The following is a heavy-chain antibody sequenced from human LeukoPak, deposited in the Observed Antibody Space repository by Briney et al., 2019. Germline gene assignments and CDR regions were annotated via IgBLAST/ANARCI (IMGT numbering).Heavy chain of an antibody. CDR3: ARGRFRGIVVAYYYYGMDV. CDR2: MNPNSGNT. J-gene: IGHJ6*02. D-gene: IGHD2-15*01. Sequence: ASVKVSCKASGYTFTSYDINWVRQATGQGLEWMGWMNPNSGNTGYAQKFQGRVTMTRNTSISTAYMELSSLRSEDTAVYYCARGRFRGIVVAYYYYGMDVWGQGTTVTVSS. V-gene: IGHV1-8*01. CDR1: GYTFTSYD.